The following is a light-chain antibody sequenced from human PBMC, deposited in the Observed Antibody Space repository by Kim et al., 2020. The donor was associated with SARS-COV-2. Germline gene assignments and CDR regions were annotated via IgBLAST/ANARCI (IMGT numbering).Light chain of an antibody. J-gene: IGKJ4*01. CDR1: QSVSSN. CDR3: QQYNRWFALS. Sequence: QGERATLSCRASQSVSSNIAWYQQKPGQAPRLLIYDAYTRATGVPARFSGSGSGTEFTLTISSLQSEDSAVYHCQQYNRWFALSFGGGTKVDIK. CDR2: DAY. V-gene: IGKV3-15*01.